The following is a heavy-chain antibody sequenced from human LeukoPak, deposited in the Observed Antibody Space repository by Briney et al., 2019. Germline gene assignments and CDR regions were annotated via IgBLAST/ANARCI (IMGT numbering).Heavy chain of an antibody. D-gene: IGHD2/OR15-2a*01. CDR1: GFTFSSYG. Sequence: PGRSLRLSCAASGFTFSSYGTHWVRQAPGKGLEWVAVISYDGSNKYYADSVKGRFTISRDNSKNTLYLQMNSLRAEDTAVYYCAKDYFTTEWGQGTLVTVSS. CDR2: ISYDGSNK. V-gene: IGHV3-30*18. J-gene: IGHJ4*02. CDR3: AKDYFTTE.